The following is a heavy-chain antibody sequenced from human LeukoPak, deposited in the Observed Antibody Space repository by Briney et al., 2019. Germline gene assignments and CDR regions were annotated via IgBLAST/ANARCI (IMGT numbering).Heavy chain of an antibody. V-gene: IGHV4-38-2*02. Sequence: SETLSLTCTVSGYSISSGYYWGWIRQPPGKGLEWIGSIYHSGSTYYNPSLKSRVTISVDTSKNQFSLKLSSVTAADTAVYYCARDAVGYDSSGRPFDYWGQGTLVTVSS. CDR3: ARDAVGYDSSGRPFDY. D-gene: IGHD3-22*01. CDR1: GYSISSGYY. CDR2: IYHSGST. J-gene: IGHJ4*02.